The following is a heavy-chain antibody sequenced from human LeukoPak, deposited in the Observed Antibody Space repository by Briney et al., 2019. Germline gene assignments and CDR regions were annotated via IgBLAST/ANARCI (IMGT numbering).Heavy chain of an antibody. V-gene: IGHV3-30*04. CDR3: AKDTGLVPAANDY. CDR1: GFTFSSFA. CDR2: ISYDGSNK. J-gene: IGHJ4*02. D-gene: IGHD2-2*01. Sequence: GGSLRLSCAASGFTFSSFAMHWVRQAPGKGLEWVALISYDGSNKYYADSVKGRFTISRDNSKNTLYLQMNSLRAEDTAVYYCAKDTGLVPAANDYWGQGTLVTVSS.